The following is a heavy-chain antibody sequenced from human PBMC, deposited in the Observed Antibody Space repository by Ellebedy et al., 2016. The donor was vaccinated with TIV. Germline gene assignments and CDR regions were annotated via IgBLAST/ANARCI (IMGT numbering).Heavy chain of an antibody. V-gene: IGHV4-4*02. CDR3: ARGRRDGNSYGHYYYMDV. Sequence: SETLSLXXAVSGGSISSGKWWSWVRPPPGKGLEWIGRIYHSGSTSYNPSLKSRVTISTDTSKSQFSLRLTAVTAADTAVYYCARGRRDGNSYGHYYYMDVWGNGTTVTVSS. CDR2: IYHSGST. CDR1: GGSISSGKW. J-gene: IGHJ6*03. D-gene: IGHD4-23*01.